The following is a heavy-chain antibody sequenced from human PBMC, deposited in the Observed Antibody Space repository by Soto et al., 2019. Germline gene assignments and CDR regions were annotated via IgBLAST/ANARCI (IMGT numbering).Heavy chain of an antibody. CDR3: AVTAIQVDWFDP. V-gene: IGHV1-18*01. Sequence: ASVKVSCKSSGYTFTSYGISWVRQAPGQGLEWMGLISAYNGNTNYAQKLQGRVTMTTDTSTSTAYMELRSLRSDDTAVYYCAVTAIQVDWFDPWGQGTLVTVS. D-gene: IGHD2-21*02. CDR2: ISAYNGNT. CDR1: GYTFTSYG. J-gene: IGHJ5*02.